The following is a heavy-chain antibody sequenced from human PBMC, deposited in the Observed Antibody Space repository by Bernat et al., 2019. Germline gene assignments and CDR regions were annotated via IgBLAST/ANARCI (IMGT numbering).Heavy chain of an antibody. CDR1: GFTFSRYG. CDR3: ARDGDCGVECAYGYGMDV. Sequence: QVQLVESGGAVVQPGRSLRLSFAASGFTFSRYGFQWVRQAPGKGLEWVAVISYDGSNRHYVDSVKGRFTISRDNSKNTLYLQMNSLRAEDTAVYYCARDGDCGVECAYGYGMDVWGQGTTVTVSS. V-gene: IGHV3-30*03. D-gene: IGHD2-21*01. J-gene: IGHJ6*02. CDR2: ISYDGSNR.